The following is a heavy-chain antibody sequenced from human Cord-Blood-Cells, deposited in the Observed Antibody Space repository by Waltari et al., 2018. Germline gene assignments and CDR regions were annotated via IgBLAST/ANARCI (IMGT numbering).Heavy chain of an antibody. Sequence: QVQLQQWGAGLLKPSETLSLTCAVYGGSFSGYSWSWIRQPQGKGLEWIGEINHSGSTNYNPSLKSRVTISVDTSKNQFSLKLSSVTAADTAVYYCARASSLYCSSTSCYDAFDIWGQGTMVTVSS. D-gene: IGHD2-2*01. CDR1: GGSFSGYS. CDR2: INHSGST. J-gene: IGHJ3*02. V-gene: IGHV4-34*01. CDR3: ARASSLYCSSTSCYDAFDI.